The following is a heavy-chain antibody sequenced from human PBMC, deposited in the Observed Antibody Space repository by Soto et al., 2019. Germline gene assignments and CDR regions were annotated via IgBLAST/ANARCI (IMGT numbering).Heavy chain of an antibody. CDR2: IDGSGGIT. CDR1: GFTFGTTD. D-gene: IGHD3-10*01. V-gene: IGHV3-23*01. J-gene: IGHJ5*02. CDR3: VKNSGWFNT. Sequence: GGSLRLSCAASGFTFGTTDMSWVRQAPGEGLEWVSTIDGSGGITYYADSVKGRFTISRDNSRNTVYLQTNSLRGDDTALYYCVKNSGWFNTWGQGALVTVSS.